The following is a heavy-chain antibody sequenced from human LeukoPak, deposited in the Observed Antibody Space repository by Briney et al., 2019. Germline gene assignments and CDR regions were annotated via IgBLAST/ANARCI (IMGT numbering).Heavy chain of an antibody. CDR3: ARDLARYYYDSSGYYYFDY. D-gene: IGHD3-22*01. V-gene: IGHV1-18*01. CDR2: ISAYNGNT. CDR1: GYTFTSYG. J-gene: IGHJ4*02. Sequence: ASVKVSCKASGYTFTSYGISWVRQAPGQGLEWMGWISAYNGNTNYAQKLQGRVTMTTDTSTSTAYMELRSLRSDDTAVYYCARDLARYYYDSSGYYYFDYWGQGTLVTVS.